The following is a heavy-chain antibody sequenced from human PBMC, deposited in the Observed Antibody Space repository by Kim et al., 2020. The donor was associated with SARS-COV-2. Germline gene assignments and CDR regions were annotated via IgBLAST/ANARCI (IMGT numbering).Heavy chain of an antibody. CDR2: IYSGGST. CDR3: ARDPLARGVTTPFYYYGMDV. V-gene: IGHV3-53*01. D-gene: IGHD4-17*01. J-gene: IGHJ6*02. CDR1: GFTVSSNY. Sequence: GGSLRLSCAASGFTVSSNYMSWVRQAPGKGLEWVSVIYSGGSTYYADSVKGRFTISRDNSKNTLYLQMNSLRAEDTAVYYCARDPLARGVTTPFYYYGMDVWGQGTTVTVSS.